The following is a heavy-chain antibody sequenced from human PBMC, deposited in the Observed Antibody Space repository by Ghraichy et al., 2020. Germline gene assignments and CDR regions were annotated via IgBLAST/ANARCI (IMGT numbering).Heavy chain of an antibody. D-gene: IGHD6-13*01. CDR3: ARGGASSSWLNWFDP. V-gene: IGHV4-4*07. Sequence: SETLSLTCTVSGGSISSYYWSWIRQPAGKGLEWIGRIYTSGSTNYNPSLKSRVTMSVDTSKNQFSLKLSSVTAADTAVYYCARGGASSSWLNWFDPWGQGTLVTVSS. J-gene: IGHJ5*02. CDR2: IYTSGST. CDR1: GGSISSYY.